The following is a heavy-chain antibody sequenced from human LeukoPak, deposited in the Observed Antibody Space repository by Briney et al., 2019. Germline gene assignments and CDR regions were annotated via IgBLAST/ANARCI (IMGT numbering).Heavy chain of an antibody. CDR2: INQDGSEK. D-gene: IGHD1-26*01. V-gene: IGHV3-7*01. CDR1: GFTFSSYW. J-gene: IGHJ4*02. CDR3: ARDGGSSGSYPY. Sequence: PSETLSLTCAASGFTFSSYWMSWVRQAPGKGLEWVANINQDGSEKSYVDSVKGRFTISRDNAKNSLYLQMNSLRAEDTAVYYCARDGGSSGSYPYWGQGTLLTVSS.